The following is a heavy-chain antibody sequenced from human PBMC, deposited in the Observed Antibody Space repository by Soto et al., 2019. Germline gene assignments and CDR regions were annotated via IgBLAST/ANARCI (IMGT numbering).Heavy chain of an antibody. Sequence: QVQLVESGGGVVQPGRSLRLSCAASGFTFSSYGMHWVRQAPGKGLEWVAVISYDGSNKYYADSVKGRFTISRDNSKNTRYLQRNSVRAEDTAVYYCGKDPGTGGEVMYYFDYWGQGTLVTVSS. CDR3: GKDPGTGGEVMYYFDY. CDR2: ISYDGSNK. J-gene: IGHJ4*02. CDR1: GFTFSSYG. V-gene: IGHV3-30*18. D-gene: IGHD3-16*01.